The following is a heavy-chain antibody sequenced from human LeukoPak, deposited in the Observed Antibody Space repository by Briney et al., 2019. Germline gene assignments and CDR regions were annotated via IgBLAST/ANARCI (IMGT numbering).Heavy chain of an antibody. CDR3: ARDWDSRNNYFDP. D-gene: IGHD1-26*01. CDR2: TSAHNDDT. Sequence: PWASVKVSCKASGYTFTSYGISWVRQAPGQGLEWMGWTSAHNDDTNYAGTLQGRLTMTTDISTSTAYMELTSLRSDDTAFYYCARDWDSRNNYFDPWGQGTLVTVSS. CDR1: GYTFTSYG. V-gene: IGHV1-18*01. J-gene: IGHJ5*02.